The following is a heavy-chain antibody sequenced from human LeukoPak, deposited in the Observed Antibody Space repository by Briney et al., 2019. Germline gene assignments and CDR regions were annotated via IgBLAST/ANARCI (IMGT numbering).Heavy chain of an antibody. D-gene: IGHD3-22*01. J-gene: IGHJ3*02. V-gene: IGHV1-18*04. CDR2: ISANNGNT. CDR1: GYTFSSYG. CDR3: ARAIRPYYYDSSGYYYPGDDAFDI. Sequence: ASVKVSCKASGYTFSSYGITWVRQAPGQGLEWMGWISANNGNTIYAQKFQGRVTMTTDTSTSTVYMELTSLRSDDTAVYYCARAIRPYYYDSSGYYYPGDDAFDIWGQGTMVTVSS.